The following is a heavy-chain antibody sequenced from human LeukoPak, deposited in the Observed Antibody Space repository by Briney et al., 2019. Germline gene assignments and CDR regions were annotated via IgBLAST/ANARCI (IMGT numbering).Heavy chain of an antibody. D-gene: IGHD1-26*01. CDR2: IRSKANSYAT. CDR3: TRDSGSYFVDY. CDR1: GFTFSGSA. J-gene: IGHJ4*02. V-gene: IGHV3-73*01. Sequence: GGSLRLSCAASGFTFSGSAMHWVRQASGKGLEWVGRIRSKANSYATAYAASVKGRSTISRDDSKNTAYLQMNSLKTEDTAVYYCTRDSGSYFVDYWGQGTLVTVSS.